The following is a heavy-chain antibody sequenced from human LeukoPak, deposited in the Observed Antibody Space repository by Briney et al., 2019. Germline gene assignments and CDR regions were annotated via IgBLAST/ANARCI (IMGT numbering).Heavy chain of an antibody. CDR3: ARDMELLIRGFDY. CDR2: INTNTGNP. Sequence: ASVKVSCTASGYTFTSYAMNWVRQAPGQGLEWMGWINTNTGNPTYAQGFTGRFVFSLDTSVSTAYLQISSLNTEDTAVYYCARDMELLIRGFDYWGQGTLVTVSS. D-gene: IGHD1-26*01. J-gene: IGHJ4*02. V-gene: IGHV7-4-1*02. CDR1: GYTFTSYA.